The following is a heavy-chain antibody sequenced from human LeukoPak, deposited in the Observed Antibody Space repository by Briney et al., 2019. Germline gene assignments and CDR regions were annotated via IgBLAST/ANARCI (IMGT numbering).Heavy chain of an antibody. CDR2: IYYSGST. CDR1: GGSISSYY. V-gene: IGHV4-59*01. J-gene: IGHJ6*03. Sequence: SETLSLTCTVSGGSISSYYWSWIRQPPGKGLEWIGHIYYSGSTDYNPSLKSQVTISVDTSKNQFSLKLSSVTAADTAVYYCARYYYYMDVWGKGTTVTVSS. CDR3: ARYYYYMDV.